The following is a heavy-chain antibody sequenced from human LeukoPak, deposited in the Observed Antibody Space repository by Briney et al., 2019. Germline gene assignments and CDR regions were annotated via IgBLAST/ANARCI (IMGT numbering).Heavy chain of an antibody. V-gene: IGHV3-23*01. CDR3: AKALQYGYSSSWYAGGFDY. J-gene: IGHJ4*02. CDR1: GFTFSSYA. Sequence: GGSLRLSCAASGFTFSSYAMSWVRQAPGKGLEGGSAISGIRGSTYSASSVKGPFTISRDNSTNTLYLQLNSLRAQDTAVYYCAKALQYGYSSSWYAGGFDYWGQGTLVTVSS. CDR2: ISGIRGST. D-gene: IGHD6-13*01.